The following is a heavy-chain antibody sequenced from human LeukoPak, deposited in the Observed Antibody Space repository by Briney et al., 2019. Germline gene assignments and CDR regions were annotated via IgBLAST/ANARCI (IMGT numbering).Heavy chain of an antibody. V-gene: IGHV1-69*06. Sequence: SVKVSCKASRGTFSSYAISWVRQAPGQGLEWMGGIIPIFGTANYAQTFQGRVTITADKSTSTAYMELSSLRSEDTAVYYCARGYASRSYGLDYWGQGTLVTVSS. D-gene: IGHD3-10*01. J-gene: IGHJ4*02. CDR1: RGTFSSYA. CDR2: IIPIFGTA. CDR3: ARGYASRSYGLDY.